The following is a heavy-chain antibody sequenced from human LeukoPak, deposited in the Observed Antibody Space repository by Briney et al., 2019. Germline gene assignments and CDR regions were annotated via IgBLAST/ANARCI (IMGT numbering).Heavy chain of an antibody. V-gene: IGHV4-30-4*01. J-gene: IGHJ4*02. D-gene: IGHD2-21*01. CDR1: GGSISSGYYY. CDR2: IYYSGST. CDR3: ASFYQAYYFDY. Sequence: SQTLSLTCTVSGGSISSGYYYWSWLRQPPGKGLEWIGYIYYSGSTYYNPSLKSRVTISVDTSKNQFSLKLSSVTAADTAVYYCASFYQAYYFDYWGQGTLVTVSS.